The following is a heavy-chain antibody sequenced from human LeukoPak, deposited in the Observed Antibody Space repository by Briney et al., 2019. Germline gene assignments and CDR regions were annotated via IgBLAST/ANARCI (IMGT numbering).Heavy chain of an antibody. V-gene: IGHV1-18*01. CDR2: ISAYNGNT. Sequence: ASVKVSCKASGGTFSSYAISWVRQAPGQGLEWMGWISAYNGNTNYAQKLQGRVTMTTDTSTSTAYMELRSLRSDDTAVYYCARARIRPSRESKRLVDYWGQGTLVTVSS. D-gene: IGHD3-10*01. CDR1: GGTFSSYA. J-gene: IGHJ4*02. CDR3: ARARIRPSRESKRLVDY.